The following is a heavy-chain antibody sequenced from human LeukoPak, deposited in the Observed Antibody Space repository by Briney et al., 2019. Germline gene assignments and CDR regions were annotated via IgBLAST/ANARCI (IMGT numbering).Heavy chain of an antibody. CDR1: GGSISSYY. D-gene: IGHD2-2*01. CDR2: IYYSGST. Sequence: SETLSLTCTVSGGSISSYYWSWIRQPPGKGLEWIGYIYYSGSTNYNPSLKSRVTISVDTSKNQFSLKLSSVTAADTAVYYCARLAPVARAYYYYYMDVWGKGTTVTVSS. CDR3: ARLAPVARAYYYYYMDV. V-gene: IGHV4-59*01. J-gene: IGHJ6*03.